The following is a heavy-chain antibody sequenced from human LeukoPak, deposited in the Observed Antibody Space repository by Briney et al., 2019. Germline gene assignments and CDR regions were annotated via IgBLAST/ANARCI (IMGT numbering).Heavy chain of an antibody. CDR2: IHPNSGDT. Sequence: ASVKVSCKASGYTFTGYYLHWVRQAPGQGFEWRGWIHPNSGDTNYAQNFQGRVTMTRDTSISTAYMELSSLRSDDTAVYYCARLAAVPGWGQGTLVTVSS. J-gene: IGHJ1*01. D-gene: IGHD6-19*01. V-gene: IGHV1-2*02. CDR3: ARLAAVPG. CDR1: GYTFTGYY.